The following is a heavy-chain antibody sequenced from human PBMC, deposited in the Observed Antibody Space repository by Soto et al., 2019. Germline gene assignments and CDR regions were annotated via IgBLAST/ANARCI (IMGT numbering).Heavy chain of an antibody. J-gene: IGHJ3*02. Sequence: TMSLTCTVAGGSISSYYWSWIRQPPGKGLEWIGYIYYSGSTNYNPSLKSRVTISIDTSKNQFSLKLSSVTAADTAVYYCARDYGDYEIAFDIWGQGTMVTVSS. V-gene: IGHV4-59*01. CDR3: ARDYGDYEIAFDI. CDR1: GGSISSYY. D-gene: IGHD4-17*01. CDR2: IYYSGST.